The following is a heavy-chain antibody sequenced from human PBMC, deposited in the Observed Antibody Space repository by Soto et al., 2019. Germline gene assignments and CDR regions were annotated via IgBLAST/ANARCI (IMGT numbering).Heavy chain of an antibody. CDR3: ARDRPYSSGLFDY. CDR2: IYYSGST. Sequence: NPSETLSLTCTVSGGSISSGGYYWSWIRQHPGKGLEWIGYIYYSGSTYYNPSLKSRVTISVDTSKNQFSLKLSSVTAADTAVYYCARDRPYSSGLFDYWGQGTLVTVSS. D-gene: IGHD6-19*01. J-gene: IGHJ4*02. CDR1: GGSISSGGYY. V-gene: IGHV4-31*03.